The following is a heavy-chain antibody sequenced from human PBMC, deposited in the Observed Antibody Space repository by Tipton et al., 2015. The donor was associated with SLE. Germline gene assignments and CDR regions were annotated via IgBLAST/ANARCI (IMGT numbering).Heavy chain of an antibody. CDR2: ISSSSSTI. D-gene: IGHD4-17*01. V-gene: IGHV3-48*01. J-gene: IGHJ6*02. CDR1: GFTFSSYS. Sequence: GSLRLSCAASGFTFSSYSMNWVRQAPGKGLEWVSYISSSSSTIYYADSVKGRFTISRDNAKNSLYLQMNSLRAEDTAVYYCARDQVWYGVTGMDVWGQGTTVTVSS. CDR3: ARDQVWYGVTGMDV.